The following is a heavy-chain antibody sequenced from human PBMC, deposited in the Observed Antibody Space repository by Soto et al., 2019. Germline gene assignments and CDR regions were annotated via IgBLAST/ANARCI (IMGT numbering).Heavy chain of an antibody. Sequence: SETLSLTCTVSGGSISSYYWSWIRQPPGKGLEWIGYIYYSGSTNYNPSLKSRVTISVYTSKNQFSLKLSSVTAADTAVYYCARVETVTTAFDIWGQGTMVTVSS. CDR3: ARVETVTTAFDI. V-gene: IGHV4-59*01. CDR1: GGSISSYY. CDR2: IYYSGST. J-gene: IGHJ3*02. D-gene: IGHD4-4*01.